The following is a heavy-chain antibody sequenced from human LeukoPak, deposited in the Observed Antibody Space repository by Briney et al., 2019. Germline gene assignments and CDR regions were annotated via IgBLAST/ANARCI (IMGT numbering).Heavy chain of an antibody. CDR2: ISWNSGSI. CDR3: ARGMATGGRLDY. D-gene: IGHD5-24*01. V-gene: IGHV3-9*03. J-gene: IGHJ4*02. CDR1: GFTFDDYA. Sequence: GRSLRLSCAASGFTFDDYAMHWVRQAPGKGLEWVSGISWNSGSIGYADSVKGRFTISRDNAKNSLFLQMNSLRAEDMALHYCARGMATGGRLDYWGQGTLVTVSS.